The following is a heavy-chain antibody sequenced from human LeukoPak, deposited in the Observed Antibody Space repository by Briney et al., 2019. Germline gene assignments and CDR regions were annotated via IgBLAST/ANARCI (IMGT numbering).Heavy chain of an antibody. CDR2: IDYSGST. J-gene: IGHJ4*02. Sequence: PETLSLTCAVSGYSISSGYYWGWIRQPPGKGLEWIGSIDYSGSTYYNPSLKSRVTISVETSKNQFSLKLSSVTAADTAVYYCARSKWESSSSGIDYWGQGTLVTVSS. CDR3: ARSKWESSSSGIDY. D-gene: IGHD6-6*01. CDR1: GYSISSGYY. V-gene: IGHV4-38-2*01.